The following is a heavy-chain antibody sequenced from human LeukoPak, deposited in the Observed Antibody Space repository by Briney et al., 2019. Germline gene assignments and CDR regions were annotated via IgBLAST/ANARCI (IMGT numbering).Heavy chain of an antibody. V-gene: IGHV3-23*01. CDR1: GFTFSSYA. Sequence: GGSLRLSCAASGFTFSSYAMSWVRQAPGKGLEWVSAISGSGGSTYYADSVKGRFTISRDNSKNTLYLQMNSLRAEDTAVYYCARDLTPNRPGYSSSWYPLDVWGKGTTVTVSS. D-gene: IGHD6-13*01. CDR3: ARDLTPNRPGYSSSWYPLDV. J-gene: IGHJ6*04. CDR2: ISGSGGST.